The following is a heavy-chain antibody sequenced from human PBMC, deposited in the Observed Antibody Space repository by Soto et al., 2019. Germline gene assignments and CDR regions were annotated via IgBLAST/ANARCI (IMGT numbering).Heavy chain of an antibody. V-gene: IGHV3-33*01. CDR2: IWYDGSNK. D-gene: IGHD5-18*01. CDR3: ARGAIQLWSFYYYYGMDA. Sequence: GGSLRLSCAASGFTFSSYGMHWVRQAPGKGLEWVAVIWYDGSNKYYADSVKGRFTISRDNSKNTLYLQMNSLRAEDTAVYYCARGAIQLWSFYYYYGMDAWGQGTTVTVSS. J-gene: IGHJ6*02. CDR1: GFTFSSYG.